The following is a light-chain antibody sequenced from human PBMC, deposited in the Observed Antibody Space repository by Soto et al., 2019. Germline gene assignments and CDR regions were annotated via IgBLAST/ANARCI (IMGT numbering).Light chain of an antibody. J-gene: IGLJ1*01. V-gene: IGLV2-14*03. CDR1: SSDVGHYNY. Sequence: QSALTQPASVSGSPGQSITISCTGTSSDVGHYNYVSWYQQHPGKAPKLMISSVTNRPSGISNRFSGSKSGNTASLTIPGLQTEDEADYYCSSYTTSSSYVFGTGTKVTVL. CDR2: SVT. CDR3: SSYTTSSSYV.